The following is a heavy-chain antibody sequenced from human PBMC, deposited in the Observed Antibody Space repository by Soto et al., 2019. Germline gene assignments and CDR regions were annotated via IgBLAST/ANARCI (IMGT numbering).Heavy chain of an antibody. Sequence: SETLSLTCTVSGCSVSSGSYYWSWIRQPPGKGLEWIGYIYYSGTTNYNPSLKSRVTISVDTSKNQFSLKLSSVTAADTAVYYCARDSSGWYGGLDYWGQGTLVTVSS. CDR2: IYYSGTT. CDR1: GCSVSSGSYY. J-gene: IGHJ4*02. CDR3: ARDSSGWYGGLDY. D-gene: IGHD6-19*01. V-gene: IGHV4-61*01.